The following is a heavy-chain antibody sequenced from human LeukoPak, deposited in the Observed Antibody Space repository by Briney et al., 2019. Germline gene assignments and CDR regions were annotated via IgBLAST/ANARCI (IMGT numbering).Heavy chain of an antibody. CDR1: GGSISSDY. CDR3: ARRRDGYNYYFDY. Sequence: SETLSLTCTVSGGSISSDYWSWIRQPPGKGREWIGYIYYSGSTNYNPSLKSRVTISADTSRTQFSLKLSSVTAADTAVYYCARRRDGYNYYFDYWGQGTLVTVSS. J-gene: IGHJ4*02. D-gene: IGHD5-24*01. V-gene: IGHV4-59*01. CDR2: IYYSGST.